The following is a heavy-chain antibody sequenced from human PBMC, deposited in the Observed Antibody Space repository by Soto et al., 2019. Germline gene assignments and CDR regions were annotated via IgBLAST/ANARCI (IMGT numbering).Heavy chain of an antibody. V-gene: IGHV1-69*12. J-gene: IGHJ6*02. CDR3: ARVEAVAGLYNYHGLDV. D-gene: IGHD6-19*01. CDR2: IVPIFGTT. Sequence: QVQLVQSGAEVKKPGSSVKVSCKVSGGTFSNYAIDWVRLAPGHGLEWMGGIVPIFGTTYYTQKFQGRATIIGKDSPTTAYLEMSSLRSEDTAIYYCARVEAVAGLYNYHGLDVWGQGTAVTVSS. CDR1: GGTFSNYA.